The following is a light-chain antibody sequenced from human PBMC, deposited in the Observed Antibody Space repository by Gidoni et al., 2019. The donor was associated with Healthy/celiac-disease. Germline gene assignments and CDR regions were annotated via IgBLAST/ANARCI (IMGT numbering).Light chain of an antibody. J-gene: IGKJ3*01. V-gene: IGKV3-11*01. CDR2: DAS. CDR1: QSVSSY. Sequence: EIVLTQSPATLSLSPGERATLSCRASQSVSSYLAWYQQKPGQAPRLLIYDASNRATGIPARFSGSGSGTDFTPTIRSLEPEDFAVYYCQQRSNWPPEFTFGPGTKVDIK. CDR3: QQRSNWPPEFT.